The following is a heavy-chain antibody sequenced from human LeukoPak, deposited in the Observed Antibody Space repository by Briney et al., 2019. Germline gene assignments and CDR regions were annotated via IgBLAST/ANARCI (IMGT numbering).Heavy chain of an antibody. CDR2: ISSSGSTI. V-gene: IGHV3-48*03. J-gene: IGHJ4*02. Sequence: GGSLRLSCAASGFTFSSYEMNWVRQAPWKGLEWVSYISSSGSTIYYADSVKGRFTISRDNAKNSLYLQMTSLRAEDTAVYYCARDRQWLVPFDYWGQGTLVTVSS. D-gene: IGHD6-19*01. CDR1: GFTFSSYE. CDR3: ARDRQWLVPFDY.